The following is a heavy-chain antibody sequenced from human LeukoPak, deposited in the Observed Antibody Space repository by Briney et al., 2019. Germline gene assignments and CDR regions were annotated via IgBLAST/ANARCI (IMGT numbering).Heavy chain of an antibody. CDR3: AGGVGPSSLAGS. CDR1: GFTFSSFG. D-gene: IGHD3-10*01. CDR2: ILHDEK. Sequence: GRSLRLSCAASGFTFSSFGMHWVRQAPGRGLEWVALILHDEKHYADSVKGRFTISRDTSKNTLYLQMSGLRAEDTALYYCAGGVGPSSLAGSWGQGTQVTVSS. V-gene: IGHV3-33*05. J-gene: IGHJ4*02.